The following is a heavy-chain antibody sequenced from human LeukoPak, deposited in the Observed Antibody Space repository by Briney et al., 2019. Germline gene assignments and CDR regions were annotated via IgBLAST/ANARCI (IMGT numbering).Heavy chain of an antibody. CDR2: ISGSGGST. CDR3: AKFSYDYDYVWGSFDRPEPYDY. CDR1: GFTFSSYA. J-gene: IGHJ4*02. D-gene: IGHD3-16*01. V-gene: IGHV3-23*01. Sequence: GGSLRPSCAASGFTFSSYAMSWVRQAPGKGLEWVSAISGSGGSTYYADSVKGRFTISRDNSKNTLYLQMNSLRAEDTAVYYCAKFSYDYDYVWGSFDRPEPYDYWGQGTLVTVSS.